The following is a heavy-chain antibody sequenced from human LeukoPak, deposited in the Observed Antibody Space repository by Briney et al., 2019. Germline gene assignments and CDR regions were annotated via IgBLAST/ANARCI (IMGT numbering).Heavy chain of an antibody. CDR3: ARGGPYYFDSDEY. J-gene: IGHJ4*02. CDR1: GFTFSDYS. V-gene: IGHV3-48*04. Sequence: PGRSLRLSCAASGFTFSDYSMNWVRQAPGKGLEWVSYISTRSNKIHYGDSVKGRFTISRDNAKNSLFLQMNSLRAEDTAVYYCARGGPYYFDSDEYWGQGTLVTVSS. D-gene: IGHD3-22*01. CDR2: ISTRSNKI.